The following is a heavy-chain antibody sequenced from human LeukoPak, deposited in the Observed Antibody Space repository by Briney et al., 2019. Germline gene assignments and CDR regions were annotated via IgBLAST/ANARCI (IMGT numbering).Heavy chain of an antibody. D-gene: IGHD3-22*01. CDR1: TFTFSNYA. CDR2: ISASGDST. V-gene: IGHV3-23*01. J-gene: IGHJ4*02. Sequence: GGSLRLSCAASTFTFSNYAMSWVRQAPGKGLEWVSGISASGDSTYYADSVKGRFTISRDNSKNTLYLQMNSLRAEDTDVYYCAKDHSTGYYYFDYWGQGTQVTVSS. CDR3: AKDHSTGYYYFDY.